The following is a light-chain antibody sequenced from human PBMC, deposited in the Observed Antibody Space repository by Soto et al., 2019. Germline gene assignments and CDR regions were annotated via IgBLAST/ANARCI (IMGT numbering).Light chain of an antibody. V-gene: IGKV1-27*01. CDR3: QKYNSAPRT. CDR2: AAS. J-gene: IGKJ4*01. Sequence: DVQMTQAPSSLSASVVDRVTITCRASQGIRNYLAWYQQKPGKVPKLLIYAASILQSGVPSRFSGSGSGTDFTLTISSLQPEDVATYYCQKYNSAPRTFGGGTKVEIK. CDR1: QGIRNY.